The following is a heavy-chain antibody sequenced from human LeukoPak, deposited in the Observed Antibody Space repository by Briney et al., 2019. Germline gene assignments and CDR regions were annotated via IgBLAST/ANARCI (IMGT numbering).Heavy chain of an antibody. CDR3: AKVSFNWNYVYFDY. Sequence: GGSLRLSCAASGFTFSSHAMGWVRQAPGKGLEWVSAISGSGGSTYYADSVKGRFTISRDNSKNTLYLQMNSLRAEDTAVYYCAKVSFNWNYVYFDYWGQGTLVTVPS. V-gene: IGHV3-23*01. J-gene: IGHJ4*02. CDR1: GFTFSSHA. D-gene: IGHD1-7*01. CDR2: ISGSGGST.